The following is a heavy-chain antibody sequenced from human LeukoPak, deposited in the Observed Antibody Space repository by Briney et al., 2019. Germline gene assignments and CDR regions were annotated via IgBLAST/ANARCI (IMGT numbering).Heavy chain of an antibody. J-gene: IGHJ4*02. CDR3: AREWLSSGDSHYSH. CDR2: INTGKGNT. CDR1: GYTFSNYA. V-gene: IGHV1-3*04. Sequence: ASVKVSCKASGYTFSNYAIHWVRQAPGQRLEWMGWINTGKGNTKYSQELQGRVAITRDTSASTAYMELISLTSDDTAVYYCAREWLSSGDSHYSHWGQGTLVTVSS. D-gene: IGHD2-15*01.